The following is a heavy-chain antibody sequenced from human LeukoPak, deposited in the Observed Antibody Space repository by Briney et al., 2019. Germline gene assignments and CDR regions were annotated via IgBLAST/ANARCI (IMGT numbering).Heavy chain of an antibody. J-gene: IGHJ4*02. CDR2: INPKSGGT. D-gene: IGHD1-26*01. CDR3: TRGLIVAAAGSYAFFEY. V-gene: IGHV1-2*02. CDR1: GYTFTGKY. Sequence: GASVKISCKASGYTFTGKYMHWVRQAPGQGLEWMGWINPKSGGTNYAQKFQDRVTMTRDTSISTAYMELSRLRSDDTAVYHCTRGLIVAAAGSYAFFEYWGQGTLVTVSS.